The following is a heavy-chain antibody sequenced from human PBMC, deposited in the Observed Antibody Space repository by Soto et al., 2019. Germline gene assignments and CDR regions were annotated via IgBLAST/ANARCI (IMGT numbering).Heavy chain of an antibody. CDR1: GGTFSSYA. D-gene: IGHD2-2*01. CDR3: ARDSATPVRYYYYYGMDV. J-gene: IGHJ6*02. CDR2: IIPIFGTA. Sequence: GASVKVSCKASGGTFSSYAISWVRQAPGQGLEWMGGIIPIFGTANYAQKFQGRVTITADESTSTAYMELSSLRSEDTAVYYCARDSATPVRYYYYYGMDVWGQGTTVTVSS. V-gene: IGHV1-69*13.